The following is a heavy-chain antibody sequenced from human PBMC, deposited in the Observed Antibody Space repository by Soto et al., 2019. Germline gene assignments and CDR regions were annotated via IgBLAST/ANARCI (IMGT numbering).Heavy chain of an antibody. CDR3: ARDRIVVGSPYYYGMDV. CDR1: GFTVSSNY. J-gene: IGHJ6*02. V-gene: IGHV3-53*02. Sequence: EVQLVETGGGLIQPGGSLRLSCAASGFTVSSNYMSWVRQAPGKGLEWVSVIYSGGSTYYADSVKGRFTISRDNFKNTLYLQMNSLRAEDTAVYYCARDRIVVGSPYYYGMDVWGQGTTVTVSS. D-gene: IGHD2-15*01. CDR2: IYSGGST.